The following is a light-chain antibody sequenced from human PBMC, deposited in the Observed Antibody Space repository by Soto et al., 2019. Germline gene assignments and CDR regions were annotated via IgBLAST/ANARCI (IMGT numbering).Light chain of an antibody. CDR2: GAS. CDR3: QQYSNWWT. CDR1: QSVSSN. J-gene: IGKJ1*01. Sequence: EIVMTQSPATLSVSPGERATLSCRASQSVSSNLAWYQQKPGQAPRLLIYGASIRATGIPARFSGSGSGTEFTLTISSLQSEDFAVYYCQQYSNWWTFGQGTKVDIK. V-gene: IGKV3-15*01.